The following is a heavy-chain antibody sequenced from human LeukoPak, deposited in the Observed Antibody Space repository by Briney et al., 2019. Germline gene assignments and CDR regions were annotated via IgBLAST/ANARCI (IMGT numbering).Heavy chain of an antibody. D-gene: IGHD6-13*01. CDR2: ISAYNGNT. Sequence: ASVKVSCKVSGYTLTELSMHWVRQAPGKGLEWMGWISAYNGNTNYAQKLQGRVTMTTDTSTSTAYMELRSLRSDDTAVYYCARTPSTSETAAGSFDYWGQGTLVTVSS. J-gene: IGHJ4*02. CDR3: ARTPSTSETAAGSFDY. V-gene: IGHV1-18*01. CDR1: GYTLTELS.